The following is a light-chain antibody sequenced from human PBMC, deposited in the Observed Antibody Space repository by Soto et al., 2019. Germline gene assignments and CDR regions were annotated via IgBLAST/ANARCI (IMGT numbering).Light chain of an antibody. CDR1: QSVSSN. V-gene: IGKV3-15*01. J-gene: IGKJ1*01. Sequence: EIVMTQSPATLSVSLGERATLSCRASQSVSSNLAWYQLKPGQAPRPFIYGASTRATGIPARFSGYGSGTDFTLTISSLQSEDLGVYYCQQYKDWPTTFGQGTKV. CDR3: QQYKDWPTT. CDR2: GAS.